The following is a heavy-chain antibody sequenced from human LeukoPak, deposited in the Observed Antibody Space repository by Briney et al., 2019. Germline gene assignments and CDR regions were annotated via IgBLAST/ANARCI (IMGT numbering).Heavy chain of an antibody. CDR2: ISSSNSI. D-gene: IGHD3-10*01. CDR1: GFTFSTYN. Sequence: GGSPRLSCAASGFTFSTYNMNWVGQAPGKGLEWVSYISSSNSIYYADSVKGRFTISRDNAKNSLYLQMNSLRAEDTAVYYCARVMDMVRGVGLHYYYYYGMDVWGQGTTVTVSS. J-gene: IGHJ6*02. CDR3: ARVMDMVRGVGLHYYYYYGMDV. V-gene: IGHV3-48*04.